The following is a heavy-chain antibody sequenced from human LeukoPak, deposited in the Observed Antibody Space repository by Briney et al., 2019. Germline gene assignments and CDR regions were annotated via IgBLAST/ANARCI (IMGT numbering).Heavy chain of an antibody. J-gene: IGHJ4*02. V-gene: IGHV5-51*01. CDR3: ARHHDFWSGYSVLAENYFDY. CDR1: GYSFTSYW. CDR2: IYPGDSDT. Sequence: GESLKTSCRGSGYSFTSYWCGWVRQLPGKGLGWMGIIYPGDSDTRFRPSFEGQLTISADKSISTAYLQCSSLKASDTAMYYCARHHDFWSGYSVLAENYFDYWGQGTLVTVSS. D-gene: IGHD3-3*01.